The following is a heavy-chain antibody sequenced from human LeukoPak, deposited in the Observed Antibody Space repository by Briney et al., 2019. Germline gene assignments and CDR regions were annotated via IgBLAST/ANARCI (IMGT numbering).Heavy chain of an antibody. CDR2: ISWNSGSI. D-gene: IGHD6-13*01. CDR1: GFTSDDYA. Sequence: GGSLRLSCAASGFTSDDYAMHWVRQAPGKGLEWVSGISWNSGSIGYADSVKGRFTISRDNAKNSLYLQMNSLRAEDTALYYCAKVLGIAAAGALDVWGQGTTVTVSS. V-gene: IGHV3-9*02. CDR3: AKVLGIAAAGALDV. J-gene: IGHJ6*02.